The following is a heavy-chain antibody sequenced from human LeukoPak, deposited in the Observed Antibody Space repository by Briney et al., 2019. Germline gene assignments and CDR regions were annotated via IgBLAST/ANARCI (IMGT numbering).Heavy chain of an antibody. CDR3: ARQPRRQYDILTGYYIGEYYFDY. CDR2: IYYSGST. D-gene: IGHD3-9*01. Sequence: SETLSLTCTVSGGSISSYYWSWIRQPPGKGLEWIGYIYYSGSTNYNPSLKSRVTISVDTSKNQFSLKLSSVTAADTAVYYCARQPRRQYDILTGYYIGEYYFDYWGQGTLVTVSS. CDR1: GGSISSYY. V-gene: IGHV4-59*08. J-gene: IGHJ4*02.